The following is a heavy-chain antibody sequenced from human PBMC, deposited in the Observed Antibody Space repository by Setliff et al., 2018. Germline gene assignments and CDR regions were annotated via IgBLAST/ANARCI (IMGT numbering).Heavy chain of an antibody. V-gene: IGHV1-2*02. CDR3: ARSRLYGGWFDP. CDR1: GYTFTGDF. D-gene: IGHD4-17*01. J-gene: IGHJ5*02. Sequence: ASVKVSCKASGYTFTGDFIHWVRQAPGQGLEWMGWINPNSGGTNYAQKFQGRVTMTRDTSISTAYMELSRLRSDDTAVYSCARSRLYGGWFDPWGQETLVTVSS. CDR2: INPNSGGT.